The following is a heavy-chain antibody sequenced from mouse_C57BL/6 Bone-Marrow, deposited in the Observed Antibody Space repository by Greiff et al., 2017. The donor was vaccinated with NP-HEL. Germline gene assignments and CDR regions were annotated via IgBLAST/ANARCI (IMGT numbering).Heavy chain of an antibody. V-gene: IGHV1-69*01. J-gene: IGHJ4*01. CDR2: IDPSDSYT. CDR1: GYTFTSYW. CDR3: ARKSFAMDY. Sequence: QVQLQQPGAELVMPGASVKLSCKASGYTFTSYWMHWVKQRPGQGLEWIGEIDPSDSYTNYNQKFKGKSTLTVDKSSSTAYMQLSSLTSEDSAVYYCARKSFAMDYGGQGTSVTVSS.